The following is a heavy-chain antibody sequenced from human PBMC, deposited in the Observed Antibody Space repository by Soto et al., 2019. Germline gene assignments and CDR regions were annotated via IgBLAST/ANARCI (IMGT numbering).Heavy chain of an antibody. Sequence: QVQLQESGSGLVKPSEPLSLTCTVYCGSVSSGSYYWSWIRQPPGKGLEWSGYIYYSESTNYNPSLKSRVTISVDTSKNQFSLKLSSVTAADTAVYYCARGGAAAGTYYYYGMDVWGQGTTVTVSS. V-gene: IGHV4-61*01. CDR1: CGSVSSGSYY. J-gene: IGHJ6*02. CDR3: ARGGAAAGTYYYYGMDV. CDR2: IYYSEST. D-gene: IGHD6-13*01.